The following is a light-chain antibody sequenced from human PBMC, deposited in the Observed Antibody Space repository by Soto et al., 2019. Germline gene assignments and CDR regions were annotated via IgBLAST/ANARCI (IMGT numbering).Light chain of an antibody. CDR2: AAS. Sequence: EIVLTQSPGTLSLSPGERATLSCRASQSIASNLAWYQQKPGQAPRLLIYAASTRATGIPARFSGSGSGTKFTLIISSLQSEDFAVHYCQQYNNWPPWTFGQGTKVDIK. CDR3: QQYNNWPPWT. J-gene: IGKJ1*01. V-gene: IGKV3-15*01. CDR1: QSIASN.